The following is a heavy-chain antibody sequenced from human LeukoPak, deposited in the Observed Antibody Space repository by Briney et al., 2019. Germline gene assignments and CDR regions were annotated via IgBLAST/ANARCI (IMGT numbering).Heavy chain of an antibody. CDR1: GFTFSSYA. V-gene: IGHV3-30*04. D-gene: IGHD6-19*01. CDR2: ILYDGSNK. CDR3: ARDRARLALDY. J-gene: IGHJ4*02. Sequence: QPGGSLRLSCAASGFTFSSYAMHWVRQAPGKGLEWVAVILYDGSNKYYADSVKGRFTISRDNSKNTLYLQMNSLRAEDTAVYYCARDRARLALDYWGQGTLVTVSS.